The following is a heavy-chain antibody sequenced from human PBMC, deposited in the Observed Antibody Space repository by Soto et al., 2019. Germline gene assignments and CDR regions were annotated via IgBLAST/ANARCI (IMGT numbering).Heavy chain of an antibody. CDR2: ISYDGSNK. D-gene: IGHD6-6*01. Sequence: GESLKISCAASGFTFSSYAMHWIRQAQGKGLEWVAVISYDGSNKYYADSVKGRFTISRDNSKNTLYLQVNSLRAEDTAVYYCAREYSSSATHHKFYYYYYYGMDVWGQGTTVTVSS. V-gene: IGHV3-30-3*01. J-gene: IGHJ6*02. CDR3: AREYSSSATHHKFYYYYYYGMDV. CDR1: GFTFSSYA.